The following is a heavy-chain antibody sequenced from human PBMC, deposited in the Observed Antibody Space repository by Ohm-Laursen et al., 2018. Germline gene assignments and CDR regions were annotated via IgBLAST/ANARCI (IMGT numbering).Heavy chain of an antibody. CDR1: GFTFSNAW. CDR2: IRSKDYGGTT. D-gene: IGHD2-21*02. Sequence: SLRLSCSASGFTFSNAWMSWVRQAPGKGLEWVGFIRSKDYGGTTEYAASAEGRFTISIDDSETIAYLQMNSLKTEDTAVYYCTRDDAYCAGDCSGLDALDIWGQGTMVTVSS. J-gene: IGHJ3*02. V-gene: IGHV3-49*04. CDR3: TRDDAYCAGDCSGLDALDI.